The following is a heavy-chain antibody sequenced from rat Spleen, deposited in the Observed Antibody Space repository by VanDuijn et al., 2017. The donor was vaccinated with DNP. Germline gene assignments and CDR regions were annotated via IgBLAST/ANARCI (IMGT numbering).Heavy chain of an antibody. V-gene: IGHV5-58*01. CDR1: GFTFSTYW. CDR3: LKHLDA. J-gene: IGHJ4*01. CDR2: INTDGGST. Sequence: EVRLVESGGGLVQPGRSLKLSCVASGFTFSTYWMYWIRQAPGKGLEWVASINTDGGSTYYPDSMKGRFTISRDNAENTVYLQMNSLRSEDTATYYCLKHLDAWGQGTSVTVSS.